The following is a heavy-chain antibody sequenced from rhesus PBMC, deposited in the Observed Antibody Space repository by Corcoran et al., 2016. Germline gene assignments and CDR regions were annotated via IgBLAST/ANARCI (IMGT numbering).Heavy chain of an antibody. V-gene: IGHV4S10*01. CDR2: IYGNSTRT. CDR1: GGSISDSYR. J-gene: IGHJ4*01. Sequence: QVQLQESGPGVVKPSETLSLTCAVSGGSISDSYRWSWIRQPPGKGLEGIGYIYGNSTRTNHNPSPKSRVTISKDPSKNQFSLKLSSVTAADTAVYYCARDLSGSWGFDYWGQGVLVTVSS. CDR3: ARDLSGSWGFDY. D-gene: IGHD6-25*01.